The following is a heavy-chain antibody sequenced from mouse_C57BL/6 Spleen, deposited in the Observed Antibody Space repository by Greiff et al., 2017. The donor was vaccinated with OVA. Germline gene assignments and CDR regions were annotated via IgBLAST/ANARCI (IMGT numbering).Heavy chain of an antibody. CDR1: GYTFTDYN. CDR2: INPNNGGT. CDR3: ARWRDGYSYAMDY. V-gene: IGHV1-18*01. J-gene: IGHJ4*01. Sequence: VQLQQSGPELVKPGASVKIPCKASGYTFTDYNMDWVKQSPGKSLEWIGDINPNNGGTIYNQKFKGKATLSVDKSSSTAYMELRSLTSEDTAVYYCARWRDGYSYAMDYWGQGTSVTVSS. D-gene: IGHD2-3*01.